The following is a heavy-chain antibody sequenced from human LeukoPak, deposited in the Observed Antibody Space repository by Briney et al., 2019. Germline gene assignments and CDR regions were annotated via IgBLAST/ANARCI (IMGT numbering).Heavy chain of an antibody. J-gene: IGHJ4*02. Sequence: SETLSLTCAVYGGSFSGYYWSWIRQPPGKGLEWIGEINHSGSTNYNPSLKSRVTISVDTSKNPFSLKLSSVTAADTAVYYCARARTYDYVWGSYRYTRTLHFDYWGQGTLVTVSS. CDR2: INHSGST. CDR3: ARARTYDYVWGSYRYTRTLHFDY. V-gene: IGHV4-34*01. CDR1: GGSFSGYY. D-gene: IGHD3-16*02.